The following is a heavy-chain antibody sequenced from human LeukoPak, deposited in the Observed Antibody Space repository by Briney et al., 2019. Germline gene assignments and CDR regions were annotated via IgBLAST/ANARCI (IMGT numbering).Heavy chain of an antibody. V-gene: IGHV3-66*01. J-gene: IGHJ4*02. CDR1: GFTVSSNY. CDR2: IYSGGST. Sequence: GGSLRLSCAASGFTVSSNYMSWVRQAPGKGLEWVSVIYSGGSTYYSDSVKGRFTISRDNSKNTLYLQMNSLRADDTAVYYCARERTTIVSGTTIGAYWGQGTLVTVSS. CDR3: ARERTTIVSGTTIGAY. D-gene: IGHD2/OR15-2a*01.